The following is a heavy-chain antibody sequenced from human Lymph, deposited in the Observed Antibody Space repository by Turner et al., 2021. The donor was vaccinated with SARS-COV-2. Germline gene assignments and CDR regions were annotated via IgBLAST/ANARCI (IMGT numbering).Heavy chain of an antibody. D-gene: IGHD3-10*01. V-gene: IGHV3-30*04. CDR1: GFTFSTYA. CDR3: ARCASGGYFYYGMDV. CDR2: ISYDGSNN. J-gene: IGHJ6*02. Sequence: QVQLVESGGGVVQPGRSLRLSCAASGFTFSTYAIYWVRQAPGKRLEWVAVISYDGSNNYYADSVKGRFTISRDNSKTTLYLQMSILRAEDTAVYYCARCASGGYFYYGMDVWGQGTTVTVSS.